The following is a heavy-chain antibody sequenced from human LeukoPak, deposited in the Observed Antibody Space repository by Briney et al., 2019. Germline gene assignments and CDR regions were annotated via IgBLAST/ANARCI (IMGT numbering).Heavy chain of an antibody. J-gene: IGHJ5*02. CDR1: GGSISSSSYY. D-gene: IGHD3-22*01. V-gene: IGHV4-39*01. CDR2: IYYSGST. CDR3: ARHNTYYYDSSGYPLGWFDP. Sequence: PSGTLSLTCTVSGGSISSSSYYWGWIRQPPGKGLEWIGSIYYSGSTYYNPSLKSRVTISVDTSKNQFSLKLSSVTAADTAVYYCARHNTYYYDSSGYPLGWFDPWGQGTLVTVSS.